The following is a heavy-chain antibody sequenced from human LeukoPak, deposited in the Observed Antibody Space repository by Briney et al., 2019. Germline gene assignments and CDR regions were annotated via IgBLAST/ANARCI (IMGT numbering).Heavy chain of an antibody. CDR2: IKQDGSEK. V-gene: IGHV3-7*01. CDR1: GFTFSSYW. CDR3: ARGRGSGSYYSFHY. D-gene: IGHD3-10*01. J-gene: IGHJ4*02. Sequence: GGSLRLSCAASGFTFSSYWMSWVRQAPGKGLEWVANIKQDGSEKYYVDSVKGRFTISRDNAKNSLYLQMDSLRAEDTAVYYCARGRGSGSYYSFHYWGQGTLVTVSS.